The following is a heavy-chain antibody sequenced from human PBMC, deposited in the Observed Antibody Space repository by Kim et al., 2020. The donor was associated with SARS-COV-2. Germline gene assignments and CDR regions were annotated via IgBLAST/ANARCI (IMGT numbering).Heavy chain of an antibody. CDR3: ASHHTNGWNLY. Sequence: SETLSLTCAVSGASISSSTSSDFYWAWIRQPPWKGLEWIASIYYTGDTYYGPSLKSRATISADTSKNQFSLNLYFVTAADTGLYYCASHHTNGWNLYWGQGSMVTVSS. V-gene: IGHV4-39*01. CDR1: GASISSSTSSDFY. D-gene: IGHD6-19*01. J-gene: IGHJ4*02. CDR2: IYYTGDT.